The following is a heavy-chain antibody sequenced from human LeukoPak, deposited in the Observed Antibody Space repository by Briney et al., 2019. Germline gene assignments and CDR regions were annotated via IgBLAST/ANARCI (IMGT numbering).Heavy chain of an antibody. Sequence: LRLSCASPGFTFSSYGMHWVRQAPGKGLEWVAVISYDGSNKYYADSVKGRFTISRDNSKNTLYLQMNSLRAEDTAVYYCARARDYWGQGTLVTVSS. CDR3: ARARDY. V-gene: IGHV3-30-3*01. J-gene: IGHJ4*02. CDR1: GFTFSSYG. CDR2: ISYDGSNK.